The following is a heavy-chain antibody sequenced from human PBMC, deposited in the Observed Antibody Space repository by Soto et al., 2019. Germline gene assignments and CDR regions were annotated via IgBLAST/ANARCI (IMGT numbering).Heavy chain of an antibody. J-gene: IGHJ4*02. CDR2: INASGGST. V-gene: IGHV3-74*01. CDR3: AKDKPTTVTTLDY. CDR1: GFTFSNYW. Sequence: PGGSLRLSCAASGFTFSNYWMHWVRQAPGKGLVWVSRINASGGSTSYADSVKGRFTISRDNAKNTLYLQMNSLRAEDTAVYYCAKDKPTTVTTLDYWGQGTLVTVS. D-gene: IGHD4-17*01.